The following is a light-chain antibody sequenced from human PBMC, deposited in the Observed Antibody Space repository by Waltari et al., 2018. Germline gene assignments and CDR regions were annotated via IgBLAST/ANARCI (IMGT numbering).Light chain of an antibody. V-gene: IGKV4-1*01. Sequence: DIVMTQSPDSLAVSLGERATINCKSSQSVLYSSNSNNYLGWYQQKPGRPPKLLIYWASTRQSGVPDRFSGSGSGTDFTLTISSLQAEDVAVYYCQQYYNTPWTFGQGTKVEIK. CDR2: WAS. CDR1: QSVLYSSNSNNY. J-gene: IGKJ1*01. CDR3: QQYYNTPWT.